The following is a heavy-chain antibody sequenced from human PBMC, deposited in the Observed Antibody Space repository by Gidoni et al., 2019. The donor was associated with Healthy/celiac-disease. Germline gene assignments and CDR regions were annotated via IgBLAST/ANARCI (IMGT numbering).Heavy chain of an antibody. CDR3: TRQIGSSSWYYYGMDV. CDR1: GFTLSGSA. V-gene: IGHV3-73*02. D-gene: IGHD6-13*01. J-gene: IGHJ6*02. Sequence: EVQLVESGGGLVQPGGSLKLSCAASGFTLSGSAMHWVRQASGKGLGWFGRIRSKANSYATAYAASVKGRFTISRDDSKNTAYLQMNSLKTEDTAVYYCTRQIGSSSWYYYGMDVWGQGTTVTVSS. CDR2: IRSKANSYAT.